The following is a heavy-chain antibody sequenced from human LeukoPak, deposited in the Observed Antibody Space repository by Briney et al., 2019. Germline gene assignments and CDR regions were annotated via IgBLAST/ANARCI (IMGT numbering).Heavy chain of an antibody. J-gene: IGHJ6*03. CDR2: IYYSGST. V-gene: IGHV4-39*07. CDR1: GGSISSSSYY. CDR3: ARVYYYYYYMDV. Sequence: SETLSLTCTVSGGSISSSSYYWGWIRQPPGTGLEWIGSIYYSGSTYYNPSLKSRVTISVDTSKNQFSLKLSSVTAADTAVYYCARVYYYYYYMDVWGKGTTVTVSS.